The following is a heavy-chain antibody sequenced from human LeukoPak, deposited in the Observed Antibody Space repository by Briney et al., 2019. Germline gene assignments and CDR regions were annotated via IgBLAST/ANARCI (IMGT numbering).Heavy chain of an antibody. CDR2: ISGSGGSA. J-gene: IGHJ5*02. Sequence: GGSLRLSCAASRFTFSSYGMSWVRQAPGKGLEWVSAISGSGGSAYYADSVKGRFTLSRDDSRNTVYLQLNSLRVEDTAVYYCARKWGGLLGRGFDPWGQGTLVTVSS. D-gene: IGHD1-26*01. CDR3: ARKWGGLLGRGFDP. V-gene: IGHV3-23*01. CDR1: RFTFSSYG.